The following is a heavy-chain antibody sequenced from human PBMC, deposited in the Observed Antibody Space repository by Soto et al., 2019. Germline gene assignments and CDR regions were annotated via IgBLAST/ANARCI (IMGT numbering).Heavy chain of an antibody. CDR2: FSPYTGNT. D-gene: IGHD3-16*01. V-gene: IGHV1-18*01. CDR1: GYIFVNYG. CDR3: VMVDNYVTPTPQDV. Sequence: QVKLVQSGDEVKKPGASVKVSCKASGYIFVNYGIAWVRQAPGQGLEWMGWFSPYTGNTHSATKIQGRLTMTTDTSTSTAYMDLGSLTSDDTAVYYCVMVDNYVTPTPQDVWGQGTTVTVSS. J-gene: IGHJ6*02.